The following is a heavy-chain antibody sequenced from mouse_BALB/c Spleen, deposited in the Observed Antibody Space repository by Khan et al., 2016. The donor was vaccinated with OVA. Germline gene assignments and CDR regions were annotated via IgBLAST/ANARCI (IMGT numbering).Heavy chain of an antibody. V-gene: IGHV3-2*02. CDR3: AKYGNYHYYAMDC. CDR1: GYAITSDYA. CDR2: INYSGNT. Sequence: VQLKESGPGLVKPSQSLSLTCTVTGYAITSDYAWNWIRQFPGNKLEWMGNINYSGNTSYNPSLKSRISITRDTSKNQFFLLLNSVTTEDTATYYCAKYGNYHYYAMDCWGKGTSVTVSS. D-gene: IGHD2-10*02. J-gene: IGHJ4*01.